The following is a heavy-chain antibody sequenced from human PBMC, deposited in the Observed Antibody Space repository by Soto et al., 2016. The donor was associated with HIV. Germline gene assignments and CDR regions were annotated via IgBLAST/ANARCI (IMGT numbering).Heavy chain of an antibody. J-gene: IGHJ4*02. Sequence: EVQLEESGGGLVKPGGPVRLSCAASGFSFNNVWLSWVRQAPGKGLEWLGRVKSKVDGGTIDYAAPVKDRFSISRDDPKNTVYLQMNSLKTEDTGLYYCTTVGRGTRDYWGQGTLVTVSS. D-gene: IGHD6-25*01. CDR3: TTVGRGTRDY. CDR1: GFSFNNVW. V-gene: IGHV3-15*01. CDR2: VKSKVDGGTI.